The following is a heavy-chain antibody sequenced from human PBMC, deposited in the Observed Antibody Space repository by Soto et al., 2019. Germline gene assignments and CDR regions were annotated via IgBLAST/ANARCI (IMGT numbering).Heavy chain of an antibody. CDR3: ARFRGSYGMDV. CDR1: GGTFSSYT. D-gene: IGHD3-10*01. Sequence: QVQLVQSGAEVKKPGSSVKVSCKASGGTFSSYTISWVRQAPGQGLEWMGRIIPILGVPNYAQKFQGRVTITADKSTSTAYMELSGLRSEDTAVYYCARFRGSYGMDVWGQGTTVTVSS. V-gene: IGHV1-69*02. CDR2: IIPILGVP. J-gene: IGHJ6*02.